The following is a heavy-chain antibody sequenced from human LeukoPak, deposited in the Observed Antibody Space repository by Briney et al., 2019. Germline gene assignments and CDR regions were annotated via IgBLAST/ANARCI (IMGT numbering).Heavy chain of an antibody. V-gene: IGHV3-11*01. CDR1: GFTFSDYY. D-gene: IGHD3-10*01. CDR3: ARDSRSGSYRRRHYYYYYGMDV. J-gene: IGHJ6*02. Sequence: GGSLRLSCAASGFTFSDYYMSWIRQAPGKGLEWVSYISSSGSTIYYADSVKGRFTISRDNAKNSLYLQMNSLRAEDTAVYYCARDSRSGSYRRRHYYYYYGMDVWGQGTTVIVSS. CDR2: ISSSGSTI.